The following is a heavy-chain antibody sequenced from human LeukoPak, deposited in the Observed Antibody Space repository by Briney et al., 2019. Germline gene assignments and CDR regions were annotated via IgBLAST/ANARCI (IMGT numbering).Heavy chain of an antibody. J-gene: IGHJ4*02. CDR2: IYHSGST. Sequence: PSETLSLTCAVSGYSISSGYYWGWIRQPPGKGLEWIGSIYHSGSTNYNPSLKSRVTISVDTSKNQFSLKLSSVTAADTAVYYCARSIRGGPPCYFDYWGQGTLVTVSS. V-gene: IGHV4-38-2*01. CDR1: GYSISSGYY. CDR3: ARSIRGGPPCYFDY.